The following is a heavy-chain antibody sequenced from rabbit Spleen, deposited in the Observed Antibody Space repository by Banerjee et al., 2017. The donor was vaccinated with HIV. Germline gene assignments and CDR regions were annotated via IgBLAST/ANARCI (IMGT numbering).Heavy chain of an antibody. CDR3: ARDTSSSFSSYGMDL. D-gene: IGHD1-1*01. J-gene: IGHJ6*01. CDR2: IDSGSSGFT. Sequence: QEQLEESGGDLVKPEGSLTLTCTASGFTLSSGWICWVRQAPGKGLEWIACIDSGSSGFTYFATWAKGRFTCSKTSSTTVTLLMTRLTAADTATYFCARDTSSSFSSYGMDLWGQGTLVTVS. V-gene: IGHV1S45*01. CDR1: GFTLSSGW.